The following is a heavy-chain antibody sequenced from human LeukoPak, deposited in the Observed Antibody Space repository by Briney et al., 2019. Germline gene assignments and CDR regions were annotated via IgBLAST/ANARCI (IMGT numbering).Heavy chain of an antibody. D-gene: IGHD2-21*01. CDR3: ARGYSYYGVDWYFDL. J-gene: IGHJ2*01. V-gene: IGHV3-53*01. CDR1: GFTVSNNY. CDR2: IYSGGST. Sequence: GGSLRLSCAASGFTVSNNYMNWVRQAPGKGLEWVSVIYSGGSTYYADSVKGRFTISSDNSKNTLYLQMNSLRAEDTAVYYCARGYSYYGVDWYFDLWGRGTLVTVSS.